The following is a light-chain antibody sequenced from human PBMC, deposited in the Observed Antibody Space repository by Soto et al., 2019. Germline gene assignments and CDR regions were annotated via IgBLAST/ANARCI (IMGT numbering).Light chain of an antibody. CDR2: KAS. CDR3: QQYNSYWT. J-gene: IGKJ1*01. CDR1: QSISSW. V-gene: IGKV1-5*03. Sequence: DIQMTQSPSTLPASVGDRVTIPCRASQSISSWLAWYQQKPGKAPKLLIYKASSLESGVPSRFSGSGSGTEFTLTISSLQPDDFATYYCQQYNSYWTFGQGTKVDI.